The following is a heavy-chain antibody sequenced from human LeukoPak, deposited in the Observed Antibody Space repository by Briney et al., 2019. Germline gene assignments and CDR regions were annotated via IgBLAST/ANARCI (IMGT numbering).Heavy chain of an antibody. CDR3: AKDSFRDMAVATILDY. D-gene: IGHD5-12*01. Sequence: PGGSLRLSCAASGFTFSYYAMQWVRQAPGKGLEWVSGISGSGGSTYYADALKGRFTISRDNSKNTLYRQMHSLRAEDTAVYYWAKDSFRDMAVATILDYWGQGALVSVSS. CDR2: ISGSGGST. CDR1: GFTFSYYA. V-gene: IGHV3-23*01. J-gene: IGHJ4*02.